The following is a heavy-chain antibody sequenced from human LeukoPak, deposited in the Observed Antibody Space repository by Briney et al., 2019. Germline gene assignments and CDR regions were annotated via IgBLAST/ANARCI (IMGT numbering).Heavy chain of an antibody. J-gene: IGHJ4*02. Sequence: GASVKVSCKASGYTFTSYDIDWVRQATGQGLEWMGWMNPNSGNTGYAQKFQGRVTITRNTYISTADMELSSLRSEDTAVYYCARGRVTGTTVYDYWGQGTLVTVSS. CDR1: GYTFTSYD. D-gene: IGHD1-1*01. CDR2: MNPNSGNT. CDR3: ARGRVTGTTVYDY. V-gene: IGHV1-8*03.